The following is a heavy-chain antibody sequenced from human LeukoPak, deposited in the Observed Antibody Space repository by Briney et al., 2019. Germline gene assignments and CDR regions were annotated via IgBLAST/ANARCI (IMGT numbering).Heavy chain of an antibody. Sequence: GGSLRLSCAASGFTFSSYAMSWVRQAPGKGLEWVSAINGSGGSTYYADSVKGRFTISRDNSKNTLYLQMNSLRAEDTAVYYCAKGFNSGSYYYFDYWGQGTLVTVSS. CDR2: INGSGGST. J-gene: IGHJ4*02. V-gene: IGHV3-23*01. D-gene: IGHD1-26*01. CDR1: GFTFSSYA. CDR3: AKGFNSGSYYYFDY.